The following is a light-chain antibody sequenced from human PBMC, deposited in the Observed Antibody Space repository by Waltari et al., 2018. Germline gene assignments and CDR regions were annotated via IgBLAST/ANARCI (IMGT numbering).Light chain of an antibody. CDR2: ANN. V-gene: IGLV1-51*01. CDR1: SPNNGNNY. Sequence: QSVLTQPPSVSAAPGPKVNISCSGSSPNNGNNYVSWYQQHPGTAPQLLIYANNSRPSVIPDRFSGANSGMSATLDITGLQTGTEADYYCAAWDTSLNSYVFGTGTEVTVL. J-gene: IGLJ1*01. CDR3: AAWDTSLNSYV.